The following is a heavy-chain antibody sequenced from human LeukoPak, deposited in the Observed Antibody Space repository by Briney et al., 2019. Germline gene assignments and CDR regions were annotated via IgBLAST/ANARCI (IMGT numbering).Heavy chain of an antibody. CDR2: VIPIFGTA. V-gene: IGHV1-69*05. Sequence: ASVKVSCKASGGTFSSYAISWVRQAPGQGLEWMGGVIPIFGTANYAQKFQGRVTITTDESTSTAYMELSSLRSEDTAVYYCGRAVRVTYADAFDIWGQGTMVTVSS. D-gene: IGHD3-10*01. CDR1: GGTFSSYA. CDR3: GRAVRVTYADAFDI. J-gene: IGHJ3*02.